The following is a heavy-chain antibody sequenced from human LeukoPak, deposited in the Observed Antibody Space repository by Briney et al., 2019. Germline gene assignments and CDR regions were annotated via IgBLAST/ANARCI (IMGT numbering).Heavy chain of an antibody. Sequence: GGSLRLSCAASGFTFSGYAMSWVRQAPGKGLEWVSGISGSGDNTYYADSVKGRFTISRDNSKNTLYVQVNSLGTEDTAAYYCAKGSYYDSSGSFYFDYWGQGTLATVSS. J-gene: IGHJ4*02. D-gene: IGHD3-22*01. V-gene: IGHV3-23*01. CDR1: GFTFSGYA. CDR3: AKGSYYDSSGSFYFDY. CDR2: ISGSGDNT.